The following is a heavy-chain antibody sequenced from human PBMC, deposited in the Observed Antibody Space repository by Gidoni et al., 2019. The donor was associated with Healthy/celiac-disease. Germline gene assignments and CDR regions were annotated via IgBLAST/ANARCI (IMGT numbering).Heavy chain of an antibody. CDR2: IYYSGST. V-gene: IGHV4-30-4*01. Sequence: QVQLQESGPGLVKPSQTLSLTCTVSGGSISSGAYYWSWIRQPPGKGLEWIGYIYYSGSTYYNPSLKSRVTISVDTSKNQFSLKLSSVTAADTAVYYCARAFTIFGVATELDAFDIWGQGTMVTVSS. J-gene: IGHJ3*02. D-gene: IGHD3-3*01. CDR1: GGSISSGAYY. CDR3: ARAFTIFGVATELDAFDI.